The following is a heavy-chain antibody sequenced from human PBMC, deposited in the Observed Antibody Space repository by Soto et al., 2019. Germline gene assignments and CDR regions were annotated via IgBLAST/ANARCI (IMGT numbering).Heavy chain of an antibody. CDR2: ISGSGGST. D-gene: IGHD3-3*01. CDR3: TRWYYDFWSGYYSSYYYYGMDV. V-gene: IGHV3-23*01. Sequence: PGGSLRLSCAASGFTFSSYAMSWVRQAPGKGLEWVSAISGSGGSTYYADSVKGRFTISRDNSKNTLYLQMNSLRAEDTAVYYCTRWYYDFWSGYYSSYYYYGMDVWGQGTTVTVSS. CDR1: GFTFSSYA. J-gene: IGHJ6*02.